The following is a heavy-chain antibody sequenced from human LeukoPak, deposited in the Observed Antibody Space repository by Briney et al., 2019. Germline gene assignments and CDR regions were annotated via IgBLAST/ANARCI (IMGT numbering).Heavy chain of an antibody. CDR3: ARGDFFDSSGTFDY. CDR2: ISGGGNTI. Sequence: GGSLRLSCAASGFTLSSYAIHWVRQAPGKGLEWISYISGGGNTIYYVDSVKGRFTISRDNAENSLYLQMNSLRAEDTAVYYCARGDFFDSSGTFDYWGRGTLVTVSS. J-gene: IGHJ4*02. CDR1: GFTLSSYA. V-gene: IGHV3-48*04. D-gene: IGHD3-22*01.